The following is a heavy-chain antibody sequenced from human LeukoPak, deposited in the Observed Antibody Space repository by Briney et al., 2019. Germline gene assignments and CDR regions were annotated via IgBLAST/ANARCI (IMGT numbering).Heavy chain of an antibody. D-gene: IGHD6-19*01. CDR2: ITYSGSA. V-gene: IGHV4-59*08. Sequence: SETLSLTCTVSGGSISGYYWSWIRQPPGQGLEWFGFITYSGSANYNPALKSRLSISLDTSKNQFSLNLYSLTAADTAVYYCARHGSDWSFDYWGERSLITVSS. CDR1: GGSISGYY. CDR3: ARHGSDWSFDY. J-gene: IGHJ4*02.